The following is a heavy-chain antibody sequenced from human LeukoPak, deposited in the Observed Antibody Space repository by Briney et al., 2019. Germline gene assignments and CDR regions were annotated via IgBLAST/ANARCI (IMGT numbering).Heavy chain of an antibody. V-gene: IGHV3-48*04. J-gene: IGHJ4*02. D-gene: IGHD1-26*01. CDR3: ARLRGHIVGATNY. CDR1: GFTFSSYN. Sequence: PGGSLRLSCAASGFTFSSYNMNWVRQTPGQGLEWVSYISSSGSTIYYADSVKGRFTISRDNAKNSLYLQMNSLRAEDTAVYYCARLRGHIVGATNYWGQGTLVTVSS. CDR2: ISSSGSTI.